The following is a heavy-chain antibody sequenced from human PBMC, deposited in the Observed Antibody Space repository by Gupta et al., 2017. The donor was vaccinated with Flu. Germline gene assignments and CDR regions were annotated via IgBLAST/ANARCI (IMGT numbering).Heavy chain of an antibody. CDR1: ADSTVYGGSIRTGGYY. CDR2: FRYSGET. CDR3: VGRWVGHSSAVDD. V-gene: IGHV4-39*01. J-gene: IGHJ4*02. Sequence: QLQLQESGPGLVRPSETLSLTCTVSADSTVYGGSIRTGGYYWGWLRQPPGKGLEWSGNFRYSGETFYIPSIKRRVTISADKSKNQFSLILTSVTAADTAGDYGVGRWVGHSSAVDDWGRGRLGTVSS. D-gene: IGHD3-22*01.